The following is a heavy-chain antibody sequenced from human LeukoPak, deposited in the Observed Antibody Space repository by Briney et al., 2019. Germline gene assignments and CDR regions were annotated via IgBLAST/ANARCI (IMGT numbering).Heavy chain of an antibody. CDR2: IYTSGST. D-gene: IGHD6-19*01. V-gene: IGHV4-4*07. Sequence: SETLSLTCTVSGGSISSYYWSWIRQPAGKGLEWIGRIYTSGSTNYNPSLKSRVTMSVDTSKNQFSLKLSSVTAADTAVYYCARLSSSAGHFDLWGRRTLVTVSS. J-gene: IGHJ2*01. CDR1: GGSISSYY. CDR3: ARLSSSAGHFDL.